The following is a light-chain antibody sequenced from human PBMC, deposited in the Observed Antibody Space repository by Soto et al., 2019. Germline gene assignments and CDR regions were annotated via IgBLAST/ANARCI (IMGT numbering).Light chain of an antibody. V-gene: IGKV3-20*01. Sequence: EIVLTQSPCTLSLSPGERATLSCRTSPGVTSNFLAWYQQKPGQAPMLLIYGASTRAPGSPDRFCGTGSGTEFTLTISRLEPEDFAVYYCQQYTSSPTWTFGQGTKVEIK. J-gene: IGKJ1*01. CDR3: QQYTSSPTWT. CDR2: GAS. CDR1: PGVTSNF.